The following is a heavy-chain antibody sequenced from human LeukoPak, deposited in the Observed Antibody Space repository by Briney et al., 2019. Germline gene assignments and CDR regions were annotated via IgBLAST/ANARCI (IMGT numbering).Heavy chain of an antibody. J-gene: IGHJ6*03. D-gene: IGHD3-10*01. CDR2: IYHSGST. CDR3: ARGLFGFGEYMGYYYYYYMDV. CDR1: GYSISSGYY. V-gene: IGHV4-38-2*02. Sequence: SETLSLTCTVSGYSISSGYYWGWIRQPPGKGLEWIGSIYHSGSTYYNPSLKSRVTISVDTSKNQFSLKLSSVTAADTAVYYCARGLFGFGEYMGYYYYYYMDVWGKGTTVTISS.